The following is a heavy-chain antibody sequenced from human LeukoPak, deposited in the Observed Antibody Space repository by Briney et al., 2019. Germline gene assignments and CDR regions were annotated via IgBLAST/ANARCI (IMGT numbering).Heavy chain of an antibody. CDR1: GGSISSSSYY. Sequence: PSETLSLTCTVSGGSISSSSYYWGWIRQPPGKGLEWIGSIYYSGSTNYNPSLKSRFTISVDTSKNQFSLKLSSVTAADTAVYYCARGYCSGGSCYSYYYYNYMDVWGKGTTVTVSS. CDR2: IYYSGST. V-gene: IGHV4-39*07. CDR3: ARGYCSGGSCYSYYYYNYMDV. D-gene: IGHD2-15*01. J-gene: IGHJ6*03.